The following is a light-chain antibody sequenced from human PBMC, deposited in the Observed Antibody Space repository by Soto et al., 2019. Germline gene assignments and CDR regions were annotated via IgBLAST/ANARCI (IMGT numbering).Light chain of an antibody. J-gene: IGLJ1*01. CDR3: TSYTSTNNRV. Sequence: QSAMTHPASVSGSPGQSITIACTGTSSDVGGYDYVSWYQHHPGKAPKVMIYEVSNRPSGVSNRFSGSKSGNTASLTISGLQAEEEADYYCTSYTSTNNRVFGTGTKVTVL. CDR2: EVS. V-gene: IGLV2-14*01. CDR1: SSDVGGYDY.